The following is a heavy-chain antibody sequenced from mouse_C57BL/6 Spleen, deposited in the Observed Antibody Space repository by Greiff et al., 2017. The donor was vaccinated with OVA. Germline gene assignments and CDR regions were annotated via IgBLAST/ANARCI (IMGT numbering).Heavy chain of an antibody. Sequence: QVQLKQSGAELVKPGASVKLSCKASGYTFTEYTIHWVKQRSGQGLEWIGWFYPGSGSIKYNEKFKDKATLTADKSSSTVYMALSRLTSEDSAVYFCARHEERADSSGYVGAMDYWGQGTSVTVSS. CDR3: ARHEERADSSGYVGAMDY. J-gene: IGHJ4*01. D-gene: IGHD3-2*02. V-gene: IGHV1-62-2*01. CDR1: GYTFTEYT. CDR2: FYPGSGSI.